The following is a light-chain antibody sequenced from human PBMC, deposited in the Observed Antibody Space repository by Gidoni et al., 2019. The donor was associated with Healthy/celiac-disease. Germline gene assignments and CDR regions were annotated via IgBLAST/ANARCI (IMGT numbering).Light chain of an antibody. V-gene: IGKV2-28*01. J-gene: IGKJ1*01. CDR2: LGS. Sequence: DIEMTQSPLSRPVTPGEPASIACRSSQSLLHSNGYKYLDCYLQKPGQSPQLLIYLGSNRASGVPDRFSGSGSGTDFTLKISRVEAEDVGVYYCMQALQTPRTFGQGPKVEIK. CDR1: QSLLHSNGYKY. CDR3: MQALQTPRT.